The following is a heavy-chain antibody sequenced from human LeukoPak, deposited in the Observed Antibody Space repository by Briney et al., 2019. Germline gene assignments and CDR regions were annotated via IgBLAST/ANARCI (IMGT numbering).Heavy chain of an antibody. D-gene: IGHD2-2*01. Sequence: PGGSLRLSCAASGFTVSSIYMSWVRQAPGKGLGWVSLMYSGGSAYYADSVKGRFTISRDNSKNTLYLQMNSLRAEDTAVYYCATGGGYCGSTSCYDYWGQGTLVTVSS. V-gene: IGHV3-66*01. CDR2: MYSGGSA. CDR3: ATGGGYCGSTSCYDY. CDR1: GFTVSSIY. J-gene: IGHJ4*02.